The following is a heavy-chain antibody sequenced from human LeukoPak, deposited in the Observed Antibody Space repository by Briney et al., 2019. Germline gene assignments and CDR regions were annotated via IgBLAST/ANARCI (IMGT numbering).Heavy chain of an antibody. D-gene: IGHD6-25*01. Sequence: SETLSLTCTVSGGSIRSSYYYWGWIRQPPGRGLEWIGSIYDSGSTYYNPSLKSRVTISVDTSKNQFSLKLNSVTAADTAVYYCARSGYSRGPLDIWGQGTMVTVSS. CDR1: GGSIRSSYYY. CDR3: ARSGYSRGPLDI. J-gene: IGHJ3*02. CDR2: IYDSGST. V-gene: IGHV4-39*01.